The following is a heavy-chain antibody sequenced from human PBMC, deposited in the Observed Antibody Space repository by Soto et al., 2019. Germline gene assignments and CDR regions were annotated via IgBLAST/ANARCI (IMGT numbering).Heavy chain of an antibody. CDR1: GFTFSSYA. D-gene: IGHD2-2*01. J-gene: IGHJ6*02. Sequence: GGSLRLSCAASGFTFSSYAMHWVRQAPGKGLEWVAVISYDGSNKYYADSVKGRFTISRDNSKNTLYLQMNRLRAEDTAVYYCARGGDIVVVPAAMGVWGQGTTVTVSS. CDR2: ISYDGSNK. CDR3: ARGGDIVVVPAAMGV. V-gene: IGHV3-30-3*01.